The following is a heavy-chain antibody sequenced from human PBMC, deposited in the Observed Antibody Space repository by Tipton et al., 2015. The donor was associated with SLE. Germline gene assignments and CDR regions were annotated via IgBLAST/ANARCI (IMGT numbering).Heavy chain of an antibody. CDR2: ISAGGSDI. CDR3: ARAIQYIGSFLYFNY. Sequence: SLRLSCAASGFSFSNFYMSWIRQAPGKGLEWLSYISAGGSDIHYADSLKGLLTISRDNAQNLLYLQMNSLRAEDAAVYYCARAIQYIGSFLYFNYWGQGTLVTVSS. CDR1: GFSFSNFY. D-gene: IGHD3-10*01. J-gene: IGHJ4*02. V-gene: IGHV3-11*01.